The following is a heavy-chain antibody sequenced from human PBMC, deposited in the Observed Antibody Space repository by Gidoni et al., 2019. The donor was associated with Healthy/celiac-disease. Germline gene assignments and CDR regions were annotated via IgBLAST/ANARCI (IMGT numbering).Heavy chain of an antibody. CDR2: ISGSGGST. CDR3: ARDYGDYIPFDY. J-gene: IGHJ4*02. CDR1: GFTFSSYA. Sequence: EVQLLESGGGLVQPGGSLRLSCEASGFTFSSYAMSWVRQAPGKGLEWVSAISGSGGSTYYADSVKGRFTISRDNSKNTLYLQMNSLRAEDTAVYYCARDYGDYIPFDYWGQGTLVTVSS. V-gene: IGHV3-23*01. D-gene: IGHD4-17*01.